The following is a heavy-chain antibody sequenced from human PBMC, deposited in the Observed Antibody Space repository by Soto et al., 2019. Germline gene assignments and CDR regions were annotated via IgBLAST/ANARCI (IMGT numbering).Heavy chain of an antibody. CDR2: IYYSGST. V-gene: IGHV4-30-4*01. CDR3: AREGYGGNPIR. J-gene: IGHJ4*02. D-gene: IGHD2-15*01. CDR1: GGSISSGDYY. Sequence: QVQLQESGPGLVKPSQTLSLTCTVSGGSISSGDYYWSWIRQPPGKGLEWIGYIYYSGSTYYNPSLKSXXTXSXXTSKNQFSLKLSSVTAADTAVYSCAREGYGGNPIRWGQGTLVTVSS.